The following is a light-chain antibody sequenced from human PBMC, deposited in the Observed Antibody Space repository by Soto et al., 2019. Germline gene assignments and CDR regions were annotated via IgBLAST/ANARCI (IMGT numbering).Light chain of an antibody. CDR1: SRDIGNFDL. Sequence: QSALTQPASVSGSPGQSITISCTGTSRDIGNFDLVSWYQQHPGKAPKLILFEVNKRPSGVSDRFSGSKSANTASLTISGLLAEDEADYYCSSYAHGSTYVFGTGTKLTVL. J-gene: IGLJ1*01. CDR2: EVN. V-gene: IGLV2-14*02. CDR3: SSYAHGSTYV.